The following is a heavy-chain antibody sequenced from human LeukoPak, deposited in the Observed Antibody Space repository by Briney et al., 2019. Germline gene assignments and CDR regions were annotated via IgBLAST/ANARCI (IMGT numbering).Heavy chain of an antibody. D-gene: IGHD1-26*01. CDR2: IQQDGSEK. CDR3: ARVRHLGDAFDI. Sequence: PGGSLRLSCVVSGFTFSNYWMTWVRQAPGKGLEWVANIQQDGSEKYYVDSVKGRFTIFRDNAKNSVYLQMNSLRAEDTAVYYCARVRHLGDAFDIWGQGTMVTVSS. CDR1: GFTFSNYW. V-gene: IGHV3-7*03. J-gene: IGHJ3*02.